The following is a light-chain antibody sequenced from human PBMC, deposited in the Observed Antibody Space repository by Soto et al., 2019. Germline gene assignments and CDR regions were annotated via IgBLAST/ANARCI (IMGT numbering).Light chain of an antibody. CDR3: QQYNDHQWT. CDR1: QSVSTW. Sequence: DIQMTQSPSTLSASVGDRVTITCRPSQSVSTWLAWYQQKPGEAPNLLIYEASRLQSGVPSRFSGSASGREFTLTITNLQPDDVDTYYCQQYNDHQWTLGQGTTVDIK. V-gene: IGKV1-5*01. J-gene: IGKJ1*01. CDR2: EAS.